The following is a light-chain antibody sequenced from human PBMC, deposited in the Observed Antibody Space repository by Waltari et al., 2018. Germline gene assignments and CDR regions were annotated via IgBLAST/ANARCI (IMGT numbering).Light chain of an antibody. CDR2: EVS. CDR1: RRDIGSYDL. V-gene: IGLV2-23*02. J-gene: IGLJ3*02. CDR3: CSYGGTTNWM. Sequence: QSGLTQPASVSGSPGQSITISCTGTRRDIGSYDLVSWYLLLPGKAPKLLISEVSQRPSGVSTRFSGSKSGNTASLTISGLQAEDEADYYCCSYGGTTNWMFGGGTRLTV.